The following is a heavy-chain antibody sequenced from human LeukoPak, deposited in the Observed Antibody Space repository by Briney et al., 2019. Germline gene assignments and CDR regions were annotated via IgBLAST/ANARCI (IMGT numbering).Heavy chain of an antibody. J-gene: IGHJ4*02. Sequence: GGSLRLSCAASGFTFSNYDMHWVRQATGKGLEWVSAIGTAGDTYYPGSVKGRFTISKDNSKNTLFLQMNSLRPEDTAVYYCAKDARRTFGLSSGLYRGSYYFDYWGQGTLVTVSS. CDR2: IGTAGDT. CDR1: GFTFSNYD. D-gene: IGHD6-19*01. CDR3: AKDARRTFGLSSGLYRGSYYFDY. V-gene: IGHV3-13*01.